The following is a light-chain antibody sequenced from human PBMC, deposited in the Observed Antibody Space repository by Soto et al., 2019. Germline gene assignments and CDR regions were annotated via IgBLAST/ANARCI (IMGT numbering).Light chain of an antibody. V-gene: IGKV3-20*01. J-gene: IGKJ5*01. Sequence: EIVLTHSPGTLSLSPCERATLSFRASQSVSSNLAWYQQKHGQAPRFVIYGASNRATGIPDRFSGSGSGTDFTLTISRLEPEDFAVYYCQQYRSTPITSGQGTRLEIK. CDR3: QQYRSTPIT. CDR2: GAS. CDR1: QSVSSN.